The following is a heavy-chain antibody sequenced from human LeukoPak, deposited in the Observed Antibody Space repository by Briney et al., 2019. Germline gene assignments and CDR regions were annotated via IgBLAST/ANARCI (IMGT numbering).Heavy chain of an antibody. CDR1: GFTFSSYA. J-gene: IGHJ6*02. Sequence: GGSLRLSCAASGFTFSSYAMSWVRQAPGKGLEWVSAISGSGGSTYYADSVKGRFTISRDNAKNSLYLQMNSLRDEDTAVYYCARDRGGYSYGSIYYYGMDVWGQGTTVTVSS. V-gene: IGHV3-23*01. D-gene: IGHD5-18*01. CDR3: ARDRGGYSYGSIYYYGMDV. CDR2: ISGSGGST.